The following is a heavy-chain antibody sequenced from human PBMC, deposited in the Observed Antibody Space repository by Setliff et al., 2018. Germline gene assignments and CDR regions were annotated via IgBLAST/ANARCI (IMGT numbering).Heavy chain of an antibody. CDR2: IIPILGIA. J-gene: IGHJ3*02. V-gene: IGHV1-69*10. CDR1: GGTFSSYA. CDR3: ARDRGTREQDAFDI. D-gene: IGHD1-26*01. Sequence: ASVKVSCKASGGTFSSYAISWVRQAPGQGLEWMGGIIPILGIANYAQKFQGRVTITADESTSTAYMELSSLRSEDTAVYYCARDRGTREQDAFDIWGQGTMVTVSS.